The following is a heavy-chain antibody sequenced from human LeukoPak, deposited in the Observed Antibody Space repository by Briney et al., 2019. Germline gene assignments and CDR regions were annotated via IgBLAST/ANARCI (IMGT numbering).Heavy chain of an antibody. CDR1: GLTFSSYS. J-gene: IGHJ3*02. V-gene: IGHV3-21*01. CDR2: ISSSSSYI. Sequence: PGGSLRLSCAASGLTFSSYSMNWVRQAPGKGLEWVSSISSSSSYIYYADSVKGRFTISRDNAKNSLYLQMNSLRAEDTAVYYCARVDDSSDAFDIWGQGTMVTVSS. D-gene: IGHD3-22*01. CDR3: ARVDDSSDAFDI.